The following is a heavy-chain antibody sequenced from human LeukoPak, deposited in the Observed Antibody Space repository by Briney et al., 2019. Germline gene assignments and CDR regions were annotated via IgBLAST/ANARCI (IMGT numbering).Heavy chain of an antibody. CDR1: GGSFSGYY. D-gene: IGHD3-10*01. V-gene: IGHV4-34*01. J-gene: IGHJ4*02. CDR2: INHSGST. Sequence: SETLSLTCAVYGGSFSGYYWSWIRQPPGKGLEWIGEINHSGSTNYNPSLKSRVTISVDTSKNQFSLKLSSVTAADTAVYYCARNMVRGVIISATVYWGQGTLVTVSS. CDR3: ARNMVRGVIISATVY.